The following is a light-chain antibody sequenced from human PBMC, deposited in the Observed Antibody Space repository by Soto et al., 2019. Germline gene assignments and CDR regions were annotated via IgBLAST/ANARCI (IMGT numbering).Light chain of an antibody. CDR1: QSVSNTF. J-gene: IGKJ4*02. Sequence: ENVLTQSPGTLSLSPGERATLSCRAGQSVSNTFLAWYQQKPGQAPRLLIYGASNRATGIPDRFSGSRSGTDFTLTIIILEPEDFAVYYCQQSGSPSGCTFGRGTKVEIK. V-gene: IGKV3-20*01. CDR3: QQSGSPSGCT. CDR2: GAS.